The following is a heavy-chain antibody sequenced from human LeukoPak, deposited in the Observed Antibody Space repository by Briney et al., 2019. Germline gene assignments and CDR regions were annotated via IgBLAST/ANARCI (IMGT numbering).Heavy chain of an antibody. Sequence: PSETLSLTCAVYGGSFSGYYWSWIRQPPGKGLEWIGEINHSGSTNYNPSLKSRVTISVDTSKNQFSLKLSSVTAADTAVYYCARGPQRNYVWGSYRWYYFDYWGQGTLVTVSS. J-gene: IGHJ4*02. CDR1: GGSFSGYY. CDR2: INHSGST. CDR3: ARGPQRNYVWGSYRWYYFDY. D-gene: IGHD3-16*02. V-gene: IGHV4-34*01.